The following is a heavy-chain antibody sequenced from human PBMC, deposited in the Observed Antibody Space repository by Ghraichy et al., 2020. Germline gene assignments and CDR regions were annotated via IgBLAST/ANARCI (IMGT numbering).Heavy chain of an antibody. CDR1: GFTFRTYN. J-gene: IGHJ1*01. D-gene: IGHD3-10*01. CDR2: ISNSSSTI. Sequence: GGSLRLSCAASGFTFRTYNMNWVRQAPGKGLEWVSYISNSSSTIYYADSVKGRFTISRDNANNTLYLQMNSLRDEDTAVYYCARDRTYYYDSVSSERFQHWGHGTLVTVSS. CDR3: ARDRTYYYDSVSSERFQH. V-gene: IGHV3-48*02.